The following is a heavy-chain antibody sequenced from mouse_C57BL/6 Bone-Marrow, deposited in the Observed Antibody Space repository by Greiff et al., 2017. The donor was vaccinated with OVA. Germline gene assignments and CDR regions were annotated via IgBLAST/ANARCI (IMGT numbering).Heavy chain of an antibody. CDR2: ISYDGSN. CDR3: ARDRYGS. J-gene: IGHJ2*01. Sequence: DVQLQESGPGLVKPSQSLSLTCSVTGYSITSGYYWNWIRQFPGNKLEWMGYISYDGSNNYNPSLKNRISITRDTSKNQFFLKLNSVTTEDTATYYCARDRYGSWGQGTTLTVSS. CDR1: GYSITSGYY. D-gene: IGHD1-1*01. V-gene: IGHV3-6*01.